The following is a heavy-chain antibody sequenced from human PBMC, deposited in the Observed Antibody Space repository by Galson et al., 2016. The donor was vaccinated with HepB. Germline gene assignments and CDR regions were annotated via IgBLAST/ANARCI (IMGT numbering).Heavy chain of an antibody. D-gene: IGHD1-7*01. V-gene: IGHV3-7*01. J-gene: IGHJ2*01. CDR1: GFTLSSYR. Sequence: SLRLSCAASGFTLSSYRMSWVRQAPGKGLEWVANIKQDGSEEYYVDSVKGRFAISRDDATNSLYLQMNSLRDEDTAVYYCAKEATATTGAKTKRVWYFDLWGRGTLVTVSS. CDR2: IKQDGSEE. CDR3: AKEATATTGAKTKRVWYFDL.